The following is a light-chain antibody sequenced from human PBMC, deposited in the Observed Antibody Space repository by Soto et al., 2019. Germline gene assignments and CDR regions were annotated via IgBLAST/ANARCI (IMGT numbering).Light chain of an antibody. CDR2: AAS. V-gene: IGKV1-39*01. CDR3: QQSYSTPRT. J-gene: IGKJ2*01. CDR1: QSISNY. Sequence: IQMTQSPSSLSASVGDRVTITCRASQSISNYLNWYQQKPGKAPKLLIYAASSLQSGVPSRFSGSGSGTDFTLTISSLQPEDFATYYCQQSYSTPRTFGQGTKLEIK.